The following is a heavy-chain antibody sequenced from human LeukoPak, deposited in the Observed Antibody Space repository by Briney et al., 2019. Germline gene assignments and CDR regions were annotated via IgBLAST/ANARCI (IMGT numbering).Heavy chain of an antibody. J-gene: IGHJ4*02. V-gene: IGHV3-21*01. CDR3: ASHYYDFWSGGY. CDR2: INNSSSYI. Sequence: GGSLRLSCAASGFTFSSYNMNWVRQAPGKGLEWVSSINNSSSYIYYADSVKGRFTISRDNAKNSLYLQTNSLRAEDTAVYYCASHYYDFWSGGYWGQGTLVTVSS. CDR1: GFTFSSYN. D-gene: IGHD3-3*01.